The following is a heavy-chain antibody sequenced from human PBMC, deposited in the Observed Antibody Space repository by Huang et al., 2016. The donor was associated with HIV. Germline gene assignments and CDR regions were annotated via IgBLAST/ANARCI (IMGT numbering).Heavy chain of an antibody. CDR1: GGTFSSYA. V-gene: IGHV1-69*01. J-gene: IGHJ4*02. D-gene: IGHD3-22*01. Sequence: QVQLVQSGAEVKKPGSSVKVSCKASGGTFSSYAISWVRQAPGQGLEWMGGIIPIFGTTNYAQKFQGRVTITADESTSTAYMELSSLRSEDTAVYYCARVESRRYYDSSGYYYWGQGTLVTVSS. CDR2: IIPIFGTT. CDR3: ARVESRRYYDSSGYYY.